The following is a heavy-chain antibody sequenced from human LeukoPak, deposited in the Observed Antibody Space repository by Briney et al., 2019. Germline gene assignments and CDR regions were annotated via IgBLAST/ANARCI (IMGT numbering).Heavy chain of an antibody. J-gene: IGHJ4*02. CDR2: IYHSGSA. Sequence: SETLSLTCTVSGGSISGYYWNWIRQPPGEGLDWIGYIYHSGSANYNPSLKSRVTISVDTSKNQFSLKLSSVTAADTAVYYCARVGLAVAGLFYFDYWSQGTLVTVSS. D-gene: IGHD6-19*01. CDR1: GGSISGYY. CDR3: ARVGLAVAGLFYFDY. V-gene: IGHV4-59*01.